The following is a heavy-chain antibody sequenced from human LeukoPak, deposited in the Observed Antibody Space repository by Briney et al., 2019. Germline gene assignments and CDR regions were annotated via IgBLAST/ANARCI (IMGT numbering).Heavy chain of an antibody. D-gene: IGHD3-10*01. J-gene: IGHJ5*02. V-gene: IGHV4-39*01. CDR2: IYYSGSA. CDR3: ARRDGSGSGTYWFDP. CDR1: GGSISSSDYY. Sequence: PSETLSLTCTVSGGSISSSDYYWGWIRQPPGKGLELIDNIYYSGSAYYDPSLKSRVTISVDTSTNQFSLKLRSVTAADTAVCYCARRDGSGSGTYWFDPWGQGTLVTVSS.